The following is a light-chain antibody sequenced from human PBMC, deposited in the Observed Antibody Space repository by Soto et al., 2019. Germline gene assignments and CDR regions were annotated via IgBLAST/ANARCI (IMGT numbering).Light chain of an antibody. CDR1: SSNIGAGYD. CDR3: LFYDCSLSGSRV. Sequence: QSVLTQPPSVSGAPGQRVTISCTGSSSNIGAGYDVHWYQQLPGTAPKLLIYGNNNRPSGVPDRFSGSKSGTSASLAITGLQAEDEADYYCLFYDCSLSGSRVFGGGTKVTVL. V-gene: IGLV1-40*01. J-gene: IGLJ2*01. CDR2: GNN.